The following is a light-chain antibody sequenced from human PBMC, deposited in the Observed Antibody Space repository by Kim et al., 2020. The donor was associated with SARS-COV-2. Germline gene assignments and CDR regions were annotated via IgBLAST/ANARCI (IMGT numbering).Light chain of an antibody. Sequence: VLTQSPGTLSVSPGERVSLSCRASPTVGNGDLAWYQQKPGQAPRLLIFGASTRATGIPDRFSGSGSGTDFTLTISGLESEDLAVYYCQQYGSSYIFGQWTKLEI. CDR2: GAS. J-gene: IGKJ2*01. CDR3: QQYGSSYI. V-gene: IGKV3-20*01. CDR1: PTVGNGD.